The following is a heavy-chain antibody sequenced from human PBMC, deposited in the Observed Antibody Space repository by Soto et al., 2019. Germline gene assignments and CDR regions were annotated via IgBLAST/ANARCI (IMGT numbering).Heavy chain of an antibody. CDR1: GFTLNYYA. V-gene: IGHV3-23*01. CDR2: ITSTGDT. Sequence: GGSLRLSCASSGFTLNYYAINWVRQAPGKGLEWVSAITSTGDTYYVDSVKGRFTISRDNSKNTLYLQMNSLRAEDTAVYYCAKEIAASATLWLDPWGQGTLVTVSS. D-gene: IGHD6-13*01. J-gene: IGHJ5*02. CDR3: AKEIAASATLWLDP.